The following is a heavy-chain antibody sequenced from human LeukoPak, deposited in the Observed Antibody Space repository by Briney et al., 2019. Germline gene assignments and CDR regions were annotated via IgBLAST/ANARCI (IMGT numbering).Heavy chain of an antibody. CDR1: GFTFSSYG. CDR2: IWYDGSNK. J-gene: IGHJ4*02. Sequence: GGSLRLSCAASGFTFSSYGMHWVRQAPGKGLEWVALIWYDGSNKYYTDSVKGRLTISRDNSKNTLYLQMNSLRAEDTAVYYCAREGPRGNSQFGYWGQGTLVTVSS. V-gene: IGHV3-33*01. CDR3: AREGPRGNSQFGY. D-gene: IGHD2/OR15-2a*01.